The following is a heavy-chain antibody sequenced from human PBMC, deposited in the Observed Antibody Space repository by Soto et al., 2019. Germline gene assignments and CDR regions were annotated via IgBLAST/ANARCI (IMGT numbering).Heavy chain of an antibody. Sequence: EVPLVESGGGLVKPGGSLTLSCGVSGLTFTNAWMRWVRQAPGKGLEWVGRIKGKPDGGSTEYAAPVSGRFSISRDDSTNTLYLHMNRVRTEDTAVYYCATELRWEHNVDYWGQGALVTVSS. CDR1: GLTFTNAW. V-gene: IGHV3-15*01. D-gene: IGHD1-26*01. J-gene: IGHJ4*02. CDR2: IKGKPDGGST. CDR3: ATELRWEHNVDY.